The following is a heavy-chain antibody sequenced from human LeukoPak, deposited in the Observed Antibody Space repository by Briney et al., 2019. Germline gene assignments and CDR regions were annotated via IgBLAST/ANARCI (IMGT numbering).Heavy chain of an antibody. J-gene: IGHJ4*02. V-gene: IGHV1-18*01. CDR3: AREAKNSMIVFFDY. CDR2: ISAYNGNT. CDR1: GYTFTSYA. Sequence: ASVKVSCKASGYTFTSYAMHWVRQAPGQGLEWMGWISAYNGNTNYAQKLQGRVTMTTDTSTSTAYMELRSLRSDDTAVYYCAREAKNSMIVFFDYWGQGTLVTVSS. D-gene: IGHD3-22*01.